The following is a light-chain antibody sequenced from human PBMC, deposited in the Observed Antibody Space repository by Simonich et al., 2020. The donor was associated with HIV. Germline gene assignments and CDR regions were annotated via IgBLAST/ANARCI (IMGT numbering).Light chain of an antibody. V-gene: IGKV3-11*01. CDR1: QSVSRY. CDR3: QQSYRTPRT. J-gene: IGKJ2*01. CDR2: DES. Sequence: EGVLTQSPATLSLSPGQRATLSGRASQSVSRYLAWYQQKLGQAPRLLSYDESNGDTVIPARFSGSGSGTDFTLTISSLEPEDFATYYCQQSYRTPRTFGQGTKLEIK.